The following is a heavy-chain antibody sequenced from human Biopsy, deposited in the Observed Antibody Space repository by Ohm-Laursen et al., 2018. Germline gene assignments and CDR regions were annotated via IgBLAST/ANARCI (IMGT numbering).Heavy chain of an antibody. V-gene: IGHV4-59*08. J-gene: IGHJ4*02. CDR3: ARLSTLFGVADFTDD. CDR2: ISNSGTT. D-gene: IGHD3-3*01. CDR1: GAPVRSHF. Sequence: TLSLTCTLSGAPVRSHFLTWIRQPPGKGLQWIGSISNSGTTKSSPSLKSRVNISLHTSKNQLSLKLTSVTAADTAVYYCARLSTLFGVADFTDDWGQGTLVTVSS.